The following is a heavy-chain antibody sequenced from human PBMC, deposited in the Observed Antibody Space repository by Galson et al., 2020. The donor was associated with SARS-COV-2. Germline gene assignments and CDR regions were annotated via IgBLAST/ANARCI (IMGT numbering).Heavy chain of an antibody. D-gene: IGHD3-10*01. Sequence: QLGESLKISCAASGFTFSSYGMHWVRQAPGKGLEWVAVIWYDGSNKYYADSVKGRFTISRDNSKNTLYLQMNSLRAEDTAVYYCARAVTANKVLLWFRGMDVWGQGTTVTVSS. CDR2: IWYDGSNK. CDR1: GFTFSSYG. V-gene: IGHV3-33*01. J-gene: IGHJ6*02. CDR3: ARAVTANKVLLWFRGMDV.